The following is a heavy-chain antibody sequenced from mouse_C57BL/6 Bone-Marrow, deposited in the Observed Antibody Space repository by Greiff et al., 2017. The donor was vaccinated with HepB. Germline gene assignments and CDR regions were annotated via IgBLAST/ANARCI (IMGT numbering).Heavy chain of an antibody. V-gene: IGHV5-17*01. J-gene: IGHJ2*01. D-gene: IGHD1-1*01. CDR1: GFTFSDYG. CDR2: ISSGSSTI. CDR3: AKDYGSSYDYLGY. Sequence: EVQLMESGGGLVKPGGSLKLSCAASGFTFSDYGMHWVRQAPEKGLEWVAYISSGSSTIYYADTVKGRFTISRDNAKNTLFLQMTSLRSEDTAMYYCAKDYGSSYDYLGYWGQGTTLTVSS.